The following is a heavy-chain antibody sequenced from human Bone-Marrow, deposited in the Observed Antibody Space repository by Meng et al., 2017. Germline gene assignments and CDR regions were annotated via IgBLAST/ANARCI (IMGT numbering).Heavy chain of an antibody. D-gene: IGHD3-10*01. Sequence: QALVPWSGPGLVKPSVTLSLTCAVSGSSISSSNWWSWVRQPPGKGLEWIGEIYHSGSTNYNPSLKSRVTISVDKSKNQFSLKLSSVTAADTAVYYCARSRGLYYGSGSYYSNWFDPWGQGTLVTVSS. CDR1: GSSISSSNW. CDR3: ARSRGLYYGSGSYYSNWFDP. CDR2: IYHSGST. V-gene: IGHV4-4*02. J-gene: IGHJ5*02.